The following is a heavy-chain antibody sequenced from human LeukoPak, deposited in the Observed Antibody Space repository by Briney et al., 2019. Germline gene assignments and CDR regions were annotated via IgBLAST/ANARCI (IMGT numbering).Heavy chain of an antibody. CDR3: ARDMRVLGSSWYETGH. Sequence: ASVKVSCKASGYTFTSYYMHWVRQAPGQGLEWMGIINPSGGSTTYAQKFQGRVTVTRDTSTSTVYMELSSLRSEDTAVYYCARDMRVLGSSWYETGHWGQGTLVTVSS. J-gene: IGHJ4*02. V-gene: IGHV1-46*01. D-gene: IGHD6-13*01. CDR2: INPSGGST. CDR1: GYTFTSYY.